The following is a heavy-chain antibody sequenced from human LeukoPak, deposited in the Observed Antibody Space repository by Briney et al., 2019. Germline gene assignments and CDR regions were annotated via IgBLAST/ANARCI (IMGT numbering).Heavy chain of an antibody. CDR2: IYYSGST. V-gene: IGHV4-30-4*01. J-gene: IGHJ4*02. Sequence: SETLSLTCTVSGGSISSGDYYWSWIRQPPGKGLEWIGYIYYSGSTYYNPSLKSRVTISVDTSKNQFSLKLSSVTAADTAVYYCARTSGGYGDYVLRYFDYWGQGTLVTVSS. CDR1: GGSISSGDYY. CDR3: ARTSGGYGDYVLRYFDY. D-gene: IGHD4-17*01.